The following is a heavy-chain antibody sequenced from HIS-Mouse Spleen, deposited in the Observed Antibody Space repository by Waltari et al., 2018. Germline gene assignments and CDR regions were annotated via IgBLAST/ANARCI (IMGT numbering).Heavy chain of an antibody. D-gene: IGHD6-19*01. CDR2: LDWDDDK. J-gene: IGHJ4*02. CDR3: ARIAEGYSSGWYAFDY. Sequence: QVTLRESGPALVKPTQTLTLTCTFSGFSLSTSGMCVSWIRQPPGKALEWLARLDWDDDKYYSTSLKTRLTISKDNSKNQVFLTMTNMDPVDTATYYCARIAEGYSSGWYAFDYWGQGTLVTVSS. CDR1: GFSLSTSGMC. V-gene: IGHV2-70*15.